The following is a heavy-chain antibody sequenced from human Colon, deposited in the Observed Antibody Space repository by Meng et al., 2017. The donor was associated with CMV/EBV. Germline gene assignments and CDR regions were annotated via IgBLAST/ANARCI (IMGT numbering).Heavy chain of an antibody. V-gene: IGHV4-39*01. CDR2: VYYSGST. CDR3: ARRVSGSSFRDY. D-gene: IGHD3-10*01. Sequence: SETLSLTCTVSGGSISSSSYYWGWIRQPPGKGLEWIGSVYYSGSTYYNPSLKSRVTISVDTSKNQFSLKLSSVTAADTAVYYCARRVSGSSFRDYWGQGTLVTVSS. CDR1: GGSISSSSYY. J-gene: IGHJ4*02.